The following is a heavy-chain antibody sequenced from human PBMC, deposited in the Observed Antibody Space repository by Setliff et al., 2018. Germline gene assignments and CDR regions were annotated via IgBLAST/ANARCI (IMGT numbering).Heavy chain of an antibody. Sequence: ASVKVSCKVSGYTLTELSMHWVRQAPGRGLEWMGGFDPEDGETIYAQKFQGRVTMTEDTSTDTAYMELSSLRSEDTAVYYCATFELLTGVGTAMTQFDYWGQGTLVTVSS. J-gene: IGHJ4*02. V-gene: IGHV1-24*01. CDR3: ATFELLTGVGTAMTQFDY. CDR1: GYTLTELS. D-gene: IGHD2-21*02. CDR2: FDPEDGET.